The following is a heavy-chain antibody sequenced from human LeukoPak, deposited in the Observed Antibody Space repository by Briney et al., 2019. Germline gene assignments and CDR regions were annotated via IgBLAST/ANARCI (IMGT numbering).Heavy chain of an antibody. CDR1: GYSISSGYY. J-gene: IGHJ4*02. V-gene: IGHV4-38-2*01. D-gene: IGHD1-1*01. CDR3: ARRRTIGYFDY. CDR2: IYHSGST. Sequence: PSETLSLTCAVSGYSISSGYYWGWIRQPPGKGLEWIGSIYHSGSTNYNPSLKSRVTISVDTSKNQFSLKLSSVTAADTAVYYCARRRTIGYFDYWGQGTLVTVSS.